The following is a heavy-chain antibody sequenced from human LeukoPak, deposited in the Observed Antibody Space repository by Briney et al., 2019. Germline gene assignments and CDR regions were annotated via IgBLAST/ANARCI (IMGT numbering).Heavy chain of an antibody. Sequence: GGTLRLSCAASGFSFSGYGMSWVRQAPGKGLEWVSAISGSGGSTYYADSVKGRFTISRDNSKNTLYLQMNSLRAEDTAVYYCAKDRERLIVVVTGFDYWGQGTLVTVSS. CDR2: ISGSGGST. J-gene: IGHJ4*02. CDR1: GFSFSGYG. D-gene: IGHD2-21*02. CDR3: AKDRERLIVVVTGFDY. V-gene: IGHV3-23*01.